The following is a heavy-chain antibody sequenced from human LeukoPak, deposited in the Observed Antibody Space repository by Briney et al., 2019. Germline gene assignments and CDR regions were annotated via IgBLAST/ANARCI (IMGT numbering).Heavy chain of an antibody. CDR1: GGSISSNNW. D-gene: IGHD6-25*01. CDR3: ANKRNAAPYYFDY. J-gene: IGHJ4*02. Sequence: PSGTLSLTCAVSGGSISSNNWWSWVRQPPGKGLEWIGEIYHRGSTNYNPSLKSPVTISVDKSKNQFSLKLTSVTAADTAVYYCANKRNAAPYYFDYWGQGTLVTVSS. CDR2: IYHRGST. V-gene: IGHV4-4*02.